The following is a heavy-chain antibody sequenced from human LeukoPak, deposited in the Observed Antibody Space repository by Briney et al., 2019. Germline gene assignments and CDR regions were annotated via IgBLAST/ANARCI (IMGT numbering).Heavy chain of an antibody. Sequence: GGSLRLSCAASGFTVSSNYMSWVRQAPGKGLEWVSVIYSGGSTYYADSVKGRFTISRDNSNNMLYLEMNSLRIDDTAVYYCARARGASNLDSWGQGTLVTVSS. J-gene: IGHJ4*02. CDR3: ARARGASNLDS. D-gene: IGHD3-10*01. CDR2: IYSGGST. V-gene: IGHV3-53*05. CDR1: GFTVSSNY.